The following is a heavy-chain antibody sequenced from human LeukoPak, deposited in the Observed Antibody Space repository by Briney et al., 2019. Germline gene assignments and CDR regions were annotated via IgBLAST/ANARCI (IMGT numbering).Heavy chain of an antibody. Sequence: APVKVSCKAFGYTFTSYYMHWVRQAPGQGLEWMGIINPSGGSTSYAQKFQGRVTMTRDTSTSTVYMELSSLRSEDTAVYYCARDSGSGYYPSHFDYWGQGALVTVSS. D-gene: IGHD3-3*01. CDR1: GYTFTSYY. CDR2: INPSGGST. V-gene: IGHV1-46*01. J-gene: IGHJ4*02. CDR3: ARDSGSGYYPSHFDY.